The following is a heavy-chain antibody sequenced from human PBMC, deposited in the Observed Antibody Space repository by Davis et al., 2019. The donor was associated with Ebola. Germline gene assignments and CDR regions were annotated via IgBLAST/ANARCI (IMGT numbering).Heavy chain of an antibody. Sequence: AASVKVSCKASGGTFSSYAISWVRQAPGQGLEWMGRIIPILGIANYAQKFQGRVTITADESTSTAYMELSSLRSEDTAVYYCARPHLGYCSGGSCYSGGWFDPWGQGTLVTVSS. CDR1: GGTFSSYA. D-gene: IGHD2-15*01. V-gene: IGHV1-69*04. CDR3: ARPHLGYCSGGSCYSGGWFDP. CDR2: IIPILGIA. J-gene: IGHJ5*02.